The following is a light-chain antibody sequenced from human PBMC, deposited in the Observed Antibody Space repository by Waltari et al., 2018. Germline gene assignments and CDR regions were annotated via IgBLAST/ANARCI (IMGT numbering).Light chain of an antibody. CDR3: QQYGSSPPFT. CDR2: GAS. Sequence: EIVLTQSPGTLSLSPGERVTPSCRASQSISSSFLAWYRQKPGQAPSLLIHGASSRATGIPDRFSGSGSGTDFTLTISRLEPEDFAVYYCQQYGSSPPFTFGQGTKLEI. V-gene: IGKV3-20*01. J-gene: IGKJ2*01. CDR1: QSISSSF.